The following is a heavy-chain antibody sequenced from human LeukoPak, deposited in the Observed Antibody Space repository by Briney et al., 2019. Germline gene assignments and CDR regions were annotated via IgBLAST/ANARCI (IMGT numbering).Heavy chain of an antibody. CDR1: GFIFSNYW. D-gene: IGHD4-17*01. J-gene: IGHJ4*02. CDR3: ATYGDYGLRFDY. Sequence: GGSLRLSCAASGFIFSNYWMYWVRQAPGKGLEWVANIKQDGSEKYYVDSVKGRFTISRDNAKNSLYLQMNSLRAEDTALYYCATYGDYGLRFDYWGQGTLVTVSS. V-gene: IGHV3-7*03. CDR2: IKQDGSEK.